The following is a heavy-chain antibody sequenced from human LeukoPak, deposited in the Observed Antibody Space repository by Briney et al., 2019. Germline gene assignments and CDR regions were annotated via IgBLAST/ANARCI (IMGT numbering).Heavy chain of an antibody. CDR2: MNPSSVNK. Sequence: ASVKVSCKASGYTFTNYDIHWVRQASGQGLEWMGWMNPSSVNKGYAQKFQGRVTMTRNSSIATAYMELTSLRSDDTAVYYCAKAPSWQQWLFDSWGQGTLVTVSS. J-gene: IGHJ4*02. D-gene: IGHD5-24*01. V-gene: IGHV1-8*01. CDR1: GYTFTNYD. CDR3: AKAPSWQQWLFDS.